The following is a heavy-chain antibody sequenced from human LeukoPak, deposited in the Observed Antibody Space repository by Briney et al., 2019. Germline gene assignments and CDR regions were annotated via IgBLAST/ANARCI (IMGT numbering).Heavy chain of an antibody. CDR2: ISSRSTYT. V-gene: IGHV3-21*01. CDR1: GFTFSTDS. J-gene: IGHJ3*02. CDR3: ARAEGTVSGAAFAI. Sequence: GGSLRLSCAASGFTFSTDSMNWVRQAPGKGLEWVSSISSRSTYTYYADSVKGRFTFSRDNAKNSLYLQMNSLRAEDTALYYCARAEGTVSGAAFAIWGQATMVTVSS. D-gene: IGHD4-17*01.